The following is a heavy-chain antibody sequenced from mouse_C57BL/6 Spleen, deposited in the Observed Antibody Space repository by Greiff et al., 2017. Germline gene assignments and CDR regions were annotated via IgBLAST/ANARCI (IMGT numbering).Heavy chain of an antibody. CDR3: ARYEVGQLRPPYYFDD. J-gene: IGHJ2*01. CDR2: IYPRSGNT. V-gene: IGHV1-81*01. D-gene: IGHD3-2*02. Sequence: QVQLQQSGAELARPGASVKLSCKASGYTFTSYGISWVKQRTGQGLEWIGEIYPRSGNTYYNEKLKGKATLTADKSSSTAYMELRSLTSEDSAVYFCARYEVGQLRPPYYFDDWGKGTTLTVSS. CDR1: GYTFTSYG.